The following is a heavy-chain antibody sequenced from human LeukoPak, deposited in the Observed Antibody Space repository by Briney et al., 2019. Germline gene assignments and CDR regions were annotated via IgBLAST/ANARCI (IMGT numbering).Heavy chain of an antibody. Sequence: PSETLSLTCNVSGGSISSYYWSWIRQPPGKGLEWIGYIYYSGSTNHNPSLKSRVTISVDTSKNQRSLKLSSVTAADTAVYYCATGRWGSSWYRGFDPWGQGTLVTVSS. J-gene: IGHJ5*02. CDR3: ATGRWGSSWYRGFDP. D-gene: IGHD6-13*01. CDR1: GGSISSYY. CDR2: IYYSGST. V-gene: IGHV4-59*08.